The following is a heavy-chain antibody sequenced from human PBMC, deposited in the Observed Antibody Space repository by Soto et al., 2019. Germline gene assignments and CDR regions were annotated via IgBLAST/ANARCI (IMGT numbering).Heavy chain of an antibody. CDR2: IYHSGST. Sequence: QLQLQGSGSELVKPSQTLSLTCAVSGGSISSGGYSWSWIRQPPGKGLEWIGYIYHSGSTYYNPSLKSRVTISVDRSKNQFSLKLSSVTAADTAVYYCARVPGLWGRGTLVTVSS. V-gene: IGHV4-30-2*01. J-gene: IGHJ2*01. CDR3: ARVPGL. CDR1: GGSISSGGYS.